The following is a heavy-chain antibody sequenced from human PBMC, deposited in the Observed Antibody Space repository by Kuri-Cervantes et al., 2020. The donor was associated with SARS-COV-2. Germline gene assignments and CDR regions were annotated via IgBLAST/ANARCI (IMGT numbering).Heavy chain of an antibody. CDR1: GGSTSSYY. CDR3: VRDELGLDY. D-gene: IGHD7-27*01. V-gene: IGHV4-59*12. CDR2: IYYSGST. J-gene: IGHJ4*02. Sequence: SETLSLTCTVSGGSTSSYYWSWIRQPPGKGLEWIGYIYYSGSTNYNPSLKSRVTISVDTSKNQFSLHLNSMTPEDTAVYYCVRDELGLDYWGQGTLVTVSS.